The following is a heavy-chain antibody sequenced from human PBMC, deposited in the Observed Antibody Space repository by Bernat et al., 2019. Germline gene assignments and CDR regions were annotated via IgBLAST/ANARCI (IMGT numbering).Heavy chain of an antibody. V-gene: IGHV3-11*05. D-gene: IGHD3-22*01. J-gene: IGHJ4*02. CDR3: ARDAYYYDSSGYSTLDY. CDR1: GFTFSDYY. CDR2: ISSSSSYT. Sequence: QVQLVESGGGLVKPGGSLRLSCAASGFTFSDYYMSWIRQAPGNGLERVSYISSSSSYTNYADSVKGRFTISRDNAKNSLYLQMNSLRAEDTAVYYCARDAYYYDSSGYSTLDYWGQGTLVTVSS.